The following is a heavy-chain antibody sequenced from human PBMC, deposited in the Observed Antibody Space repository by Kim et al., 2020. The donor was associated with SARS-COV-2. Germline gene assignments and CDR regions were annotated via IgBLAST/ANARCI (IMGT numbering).Heavy chain of an antibody. V-gene: IGHV6-1*01. J-gene: IGHJ4*02. CDR2: N. Sequence: NDYAVSVKSRITINPDTSKNQFSLQLNSVTPEDTAVYYCAREGAAPYFDYWGQGTLVTVSS. CDR3: AREGAAPYFDY. D-gene: IGHD6-6*01.